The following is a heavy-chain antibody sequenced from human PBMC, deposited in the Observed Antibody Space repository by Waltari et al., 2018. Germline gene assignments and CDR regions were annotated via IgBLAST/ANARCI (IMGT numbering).Heavy chain of an antibody. CDR1: GYTFTGYY. V-gene: IGHV1-2*02. CDR3: AKKTRVGATI. J-gene: IGHJ4*02. Sequence: QVQLVQSGAEVKKPGASVKISCKASGYTFTGYYMHWVRQVPGQGLEWMGWINPDRGGTNYAQKFQGRVTMTRDTSISAAYMELSNLRSDDTAVYYCAKKTRVGATIRGQGTLVTVSS. CDR2: INPDRGGT. D-gene: IGHD1-26*01.